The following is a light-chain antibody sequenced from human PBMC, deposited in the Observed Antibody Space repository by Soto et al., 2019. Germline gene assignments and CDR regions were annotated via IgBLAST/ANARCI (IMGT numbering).Light chain of an antibody. CDR2: GAS. CDR1: QTVSSN. CDR3: QQYNNWPRT. J-gene: IGKJ1*01. V-gene: IGKV3-15*01. Sequence: EVVMTQSPGTLSVSPGETATLSCRASQTVSSNLAWYQQKPGQAPRLLIYGASTRATGIPARFSGSGSGTEFTLTISSLQSEDFAVYWWQQYNNWPRTFGQGTKV.